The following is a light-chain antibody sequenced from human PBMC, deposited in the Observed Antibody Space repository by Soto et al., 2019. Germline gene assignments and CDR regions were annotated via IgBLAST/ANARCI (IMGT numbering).Light chain of an antibody. V-gene: IGLV2-11*01. CDR1: SSDVGGYNY. Sequence: QSALTQPRSVSGSPGHSVTISCTGTSSDVGGYNYVSWYQQHPGKAPKLMIYDVSKRPSGVPDRFSGSKSGNTASLTISGLQAEDEAGYSCCSYAGRYGVLFGGGTKLTVL. CDR3: CSYAGRYGVL. CDR2: DVS. J-gene: IGLJ2*01.